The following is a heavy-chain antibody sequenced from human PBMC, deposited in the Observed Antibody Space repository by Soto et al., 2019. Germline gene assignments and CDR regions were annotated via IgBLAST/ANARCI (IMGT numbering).Heavy chain of an antibody. CDR1: GFTFSSYA. V-gene: IGHV3-23*01. D-gene: IGHD3-22*01. Sequence: PGGSLRLSCAASGFTFSSYAMSWVRQAPGKGLEWVSGTSGSGGSTYYADSVKGRFTISRDNPKNTLYLQMNSLRAEDTAVYYCAKNYDSSGYYLLVDYWGQGTLVTVSS. CDR2: TSGSGGST. J-gene: IGHJ4*02. CDR3: AKNYDSSGYYLLVDY.